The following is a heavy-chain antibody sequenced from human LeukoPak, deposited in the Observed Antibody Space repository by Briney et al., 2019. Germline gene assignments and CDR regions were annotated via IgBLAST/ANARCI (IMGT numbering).Heavy chain of an antibody. CDR3: AKGNTKGYCINVLCPYHFES. Sequence: PGGSLRLSCEASGFTFDNYAMNWVRQAPGKGLEWVSAISGSGFSTYYADSVEGRFTISRDNSKNTLYLQMNSLRAEDTAVYYCAKGNTKGYCINVLCPYHFESWGQGALLTVSS. J-gene: IGHJ4*02. D-gene: IGHD2-8*01. V-gene: IGHV3-23*01. CDR2: ISGSGFST. CDR1: GFTFDNYA.